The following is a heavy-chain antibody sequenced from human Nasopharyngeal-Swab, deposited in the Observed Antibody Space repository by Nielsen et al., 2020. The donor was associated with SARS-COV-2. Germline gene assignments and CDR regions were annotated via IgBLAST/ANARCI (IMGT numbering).Heavy chain of an antibody. D-gene: IGHD3-9*01. Sequence: GGSLRLSCAASGFTFSDYYMSWIRQAPGKGLEWVSYISSSSSYTNYADSVKGRFTISRDSAKNSLYLQMNSLRVEDTAVYYCARPRGTTWLNDAFDLWGQGTMVSVSS. CDR2: ISSSSSYT. V-gene: IGHV3-11*06. J-gene: IGHJ3*01. CDR3: ARPRGTTWLNDAFDL. CDR1: GFTFSDYY.